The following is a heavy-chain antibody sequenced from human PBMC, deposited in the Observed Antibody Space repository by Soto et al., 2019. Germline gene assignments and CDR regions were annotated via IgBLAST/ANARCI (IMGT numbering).Heavy chain of an antibody. D-gene: IGHD2-15*01. V-gene: IGHV4-30-4*01. CDR2: IYYSGST. J-gene: IGHJ6*02. CDR3: ARGAYCSGGSCYTYYGMDV. Sequence: SETLSLTCTVSGGSISSGDYYWSWIRQPPGKGLEWIGYIYYSGSTYYNPSLKSRVTISVDTSKNQFSLKLSSVTAADTAVYYCARGAYCSGGSCYTYYGMDVWGQGTKVTVSS. CDR1: GGSISSGDYY.